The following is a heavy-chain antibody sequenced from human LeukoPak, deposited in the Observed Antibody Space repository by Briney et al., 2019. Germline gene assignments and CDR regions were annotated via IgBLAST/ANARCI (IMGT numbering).Heavy chain of an antibody. V-gene: IGHV4-4*01. Sequence: XSGGSISETXXXSWARQPPGXXLEXIGQIHRSGSTNYNPSLKNRLIISLDRSKNQFSLSLNSVTAADTALYFCARETDYSHPNYFDPWGQGILVTVSS. J-gene: IGHJ5*02. CDR3: ARETDYSHPNYFDP. D-gene: IGHD4-11*01. CDR1: GGSISETXX. CDR2: IHRSGST.